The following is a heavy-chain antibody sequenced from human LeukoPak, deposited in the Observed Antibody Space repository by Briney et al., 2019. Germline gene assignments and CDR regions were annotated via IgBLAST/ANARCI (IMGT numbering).Heavy chain of an antibody. D-gene: IGHD3-9*01. CDR3: ASDNFDWLLSGAFDI. Sequence: ASVKVPRKASGGTFSSYAISWVRQAPGQGLEWMGGIIPIFGTANYAQKFQGRVTITTDESTSTAYMELSSLRSEDTAVYYCASDNFDWLLSGAFDIWGQGTMVTVSS. V-gene: IGHV1-69*05. J-gene: IGHJ3*02. CDR1: GGTFSSYA. CDR2: IIPIFGTA.